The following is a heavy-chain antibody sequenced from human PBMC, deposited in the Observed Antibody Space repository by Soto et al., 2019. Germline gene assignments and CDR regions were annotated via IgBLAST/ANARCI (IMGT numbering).Heavy chain of an antibody. D-gene: IGHD6-19*01. V-gene: IGHV3-23*01. CDR1: GFTFSSYA. CDR2: ISGSGGST. J-gene: IGHJ2*01. Sequence: EVQLLESGGGLVQPGGSLRLSCAASGFTFSSYAMSWVRQAPGKGLEWVSAISGSGGSTYYADSVKGRFTISRDNSKNTLYLQMNSLRAEDTAVYYCAKILAVAGFGDWYFDLWGRGTLVTVSS. CDR3: AKILAVAGFGDWYFDL.